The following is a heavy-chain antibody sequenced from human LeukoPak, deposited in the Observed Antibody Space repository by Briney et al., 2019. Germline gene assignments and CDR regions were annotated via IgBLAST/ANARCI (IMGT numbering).Heavy chain of an antibody. J-gene: IGHJ3*02. CDR2: IYTSGST. D-gene: IGHD6-19*01. CDR1: GGSISSYY. Sequence: SETLSLTCTVSGGSISSYYWSWIRQPAGKGLEWIGRIYTSGSTSYNPSLKSRVTISVDTSKNQFSLKLSSVTAADTAIYYCATPYSSGWYGDDSFDIWGQGTMVTVSS. CDR3: ATPYSSGWYGDDSFDI. V-gene: IGHV4-4*07.